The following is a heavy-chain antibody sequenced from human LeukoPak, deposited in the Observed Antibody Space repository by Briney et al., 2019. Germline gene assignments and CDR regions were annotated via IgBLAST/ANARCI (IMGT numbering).Heavy chain of an antibody. D-gene: IGHD6-19*01. Sequence: GGSLRLSCAASGFTFSSYAMHWVRQAPGQRLEWMGWINAGNGNTKYSQKFQGRVTITRDTSASTAYMELSGLRSEDTAVYYCARYPVAGTSAFDIWGQGTMVTVSS. J-gene: IGHJ3*02. CDR2: INAGNGNT. CDR3: ARYPVAGTSAFDI. CDR1: GFTFSSYA. V-gene: IGHV1-3*01.